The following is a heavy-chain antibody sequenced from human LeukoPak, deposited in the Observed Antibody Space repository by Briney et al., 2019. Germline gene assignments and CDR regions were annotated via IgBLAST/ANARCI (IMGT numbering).Heavy chain of an antibody. Sequence: GGSLRLSCAASGFTFNNYYMSWIRRAPGKGLEWISYISISGYSTYYAASVKGRFTISRDNAKNSLYLQMNNLRPEDTAFYYCARRYDFWSGYYGWFDPWGQGTLVTVSS. V-gene: IGHV3-11*04. D-gene: IGHD3-3*01. CDR3: ARRYDFWSGYYGWFDP. J-gene: IGHJ5*02. CDR2: ISISGYST. CDR1: GFTFNNYY.